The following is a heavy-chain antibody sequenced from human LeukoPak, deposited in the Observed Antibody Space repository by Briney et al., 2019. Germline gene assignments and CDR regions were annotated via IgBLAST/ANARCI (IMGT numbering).Heavy chain of an antibody. CDR2: MNPNSGNT. CDR3: ASLTYYYDSSGYYYDGAFDI. D-gene: IGHD3-22*01. Sequence: GASVKVSCKASGYTLTSYDINWVRQATGQGLELMGWMNPNSGNTGYAQKFQGRVTMTRNTSISTAYMELSSLRSEDTAVYYCASLTYYYDSSGYYYDGAFDIWGQGTMVTVSS. CDR1: GYTLTSYD. V-gene: IGHV1-8*01. J-gene: IGHJ3*02.